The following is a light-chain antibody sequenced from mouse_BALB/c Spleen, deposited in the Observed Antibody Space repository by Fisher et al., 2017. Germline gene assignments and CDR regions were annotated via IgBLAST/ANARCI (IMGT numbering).Light chain of an antibody. V-gene: IGKV4-68*01. J-gene: IGKJ5*01. CDR1: SSVSY. CDR3: HQRSSYPST. Sequence: IVMTQSTALMSASPGEKVTMTCSASSSVSYMYWYQQKPRSSPKPWIYLTSNLASGVPARFSGSGSGTSYSLTISSMEAEDAATYYCHQRSSYPSTFGAGTKLELK. CDR2: LTS.